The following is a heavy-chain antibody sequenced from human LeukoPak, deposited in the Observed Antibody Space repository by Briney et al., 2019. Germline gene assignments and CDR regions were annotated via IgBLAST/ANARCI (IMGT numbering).Heavy chain of an antibody. D-gene: IGHD3-10*01. J-gene: IGHJ4*02. V-gene: IGHV3-23*01. CDR3: AKGQSYDGSGRYSFDY. Sequence: PSGSLRLSCAASGFTFSSYAMSWIRQAPGKGLEWGSAISGSGGSTYYADSVKGRFTNAKDNSKKTLEQQINVLRAEATAVCCCAKGQSYDGSGRYSFDYWGEGTLVTVSS. CDR2: ISGSGGST. CDR1: GFTFSSYA.